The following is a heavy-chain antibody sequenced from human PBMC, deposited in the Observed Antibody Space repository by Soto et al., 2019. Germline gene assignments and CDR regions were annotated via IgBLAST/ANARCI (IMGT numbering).Heavy chain of an antibody. CDR2: INSDGSST. D-gene: IGHD1-1*01. J-gene: IGHJ6*02. CDR3: ARRNGYYYYGMDV. CDR1: GFTFSSYW. V-gene: IGHV3-74*01. Sequence: GGSLRLSCAASGFTFSSYWMHWVRQAPGKGLVWVSRINSDGSSTSYADSVKGRFTISRDNAKNTLYLQMNSLRAEDTAVYYCARRNGYYYYGMDVWGQGTTVTVSS.